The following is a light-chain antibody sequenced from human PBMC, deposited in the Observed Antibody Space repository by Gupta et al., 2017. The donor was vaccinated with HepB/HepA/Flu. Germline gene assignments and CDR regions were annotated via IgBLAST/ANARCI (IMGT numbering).Light chain of an antibody. CDR2: DSS. J-gene: IGKJ5*01. CDR3: QQRIIWPRIS. V-gene: IGKV3-11*01. Sequence: DIVLTQSSATLSLSPGESATLSCRASQSVGNYLAWYQEKPGQAPRLLLYDSSNRATGIPARFRGSGSGTDFTLTISSLEPEDFAVYYCQQRIIWPRISFGQGTRLEIK. CDR1: QSVGNY.